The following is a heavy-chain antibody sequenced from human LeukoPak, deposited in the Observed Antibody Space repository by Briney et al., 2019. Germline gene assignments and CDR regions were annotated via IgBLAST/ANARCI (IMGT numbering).Heavy chain of an antibody. Sequence: SETLSLTCTVSGGSISSYYWSWIRQPPGKGLEWIGYIYYSGSTNYNPSLKSRVTISVDTSKNQFSLKLSSVTAADTAVYYCARDRQWLTSGESYDYGMDVWGQGTTVTVSS. J-gene: IGHJ6*02. CDR1: GGSISSYY. V-gene: IGHV4-59*01. CDR2: IYYSGST. D-gene: IGHD6-19*01. CDR3: ARDRQWLTSGESYDYGMDV.